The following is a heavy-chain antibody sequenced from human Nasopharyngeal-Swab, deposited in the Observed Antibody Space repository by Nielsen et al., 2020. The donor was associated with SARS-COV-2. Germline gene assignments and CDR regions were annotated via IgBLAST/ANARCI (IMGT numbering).Heavy chain of an antibody. Sequence: SETLSLTCTVSGGSISSSTYYWAWIRQPPGKGLEWMGSIYYGGSTYYNPSLKSRVTISVDTSKNQFSLKLSSVTAADTAVYYCATLSSSWYEYYFDYWGQGTLVTVSS. CDR3: ATLSSSWYEYYFDY. J-gene: IGHJ4*02. CDR2: IYYGGST. V-gene: IGHV4-39*01. CDR1: GGSISSSTYY. D-gene: IGHD6-13*01.